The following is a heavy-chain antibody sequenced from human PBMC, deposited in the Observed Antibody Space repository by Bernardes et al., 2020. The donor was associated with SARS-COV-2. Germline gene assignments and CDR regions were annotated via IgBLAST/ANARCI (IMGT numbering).Heavy chain of an antibody. Sequence: SETLSLTCTVSGDSITSGGYHWTWIRQHPGGGLEWIGYIFYSGNTYYNPSLKSRLTISVDTSKNQFSLKLTSVTAADSAVYYCARMPILRSFETDYWGQGTLVTVSS. CDR3: ARMPILRSFETDY. V-gene: IGHV4-31*03. CDR1: GDSITSGGYH. D-gene: IGHD3-9*01. CDR2: IFYSGNT. J-gene: IGHJ4*02.